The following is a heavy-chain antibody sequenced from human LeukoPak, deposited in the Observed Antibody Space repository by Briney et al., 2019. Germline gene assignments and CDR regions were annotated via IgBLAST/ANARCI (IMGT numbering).Heavy chain of an antibody. Sequence: GGSLRLSCAASGFTFSTYGMHWVRQAPGKGLEWVAVISYDGGNEYYADSVKGRFTISRDNAENTLYLQMNSLRAEDTAVYYCARGTAGYHSSYFDYWGQGTLVTVSS. CDR3: ARGTAGYHSSYFDY. CDR1: GFTFSTYG. CDR2: ISYDGGNE. J-gene: IGHJ4*02. D-gene: IGHD3-16*02. V-gene: IGHV3-30*03.